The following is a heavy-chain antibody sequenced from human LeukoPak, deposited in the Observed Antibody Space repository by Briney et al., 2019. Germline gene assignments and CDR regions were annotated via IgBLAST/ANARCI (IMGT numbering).Heavy chain of an antibody. CDR1: GGTFSSYA. Sequence: SVKVSCKASGGTFSSYAISWVRQAPGQGLECMGRIIPILDIATYAQKFQGRVTITADKSTSTAYMELSSLSSGDTAVYYCARDQGVTDPPPYGLDVWGQGTTVTVSS. CDR3: ARDQGVTDPPPYGLDV. D-gene: IGHD3-10*01. J-gene: IGHJ6*02. V-gene: IGHV1-69*04. CDR2: IIPILDIA.